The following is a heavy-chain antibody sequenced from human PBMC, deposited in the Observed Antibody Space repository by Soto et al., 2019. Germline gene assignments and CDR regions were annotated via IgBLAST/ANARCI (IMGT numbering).Heavy chain of an antibody. CDR1: GFTLGSYA. Sequence: GGSLRLSCAASGFTLGSYAMSWVRQAPGKGLEWVSAISGNGISTYYADSVKGRFTISRDNSKNILYLQMNSLRADDTAVYYCAKEVTSGSYSHYYYGLDVWGQGTTVTVSS. CDR3: AKEVTSGSYSHYYYGLDV. J-gene: IGHJ6*02. CDR2: ISGNGIST. V-gene: IGHV3-23*01. D-gene: IGHD1-26*01.